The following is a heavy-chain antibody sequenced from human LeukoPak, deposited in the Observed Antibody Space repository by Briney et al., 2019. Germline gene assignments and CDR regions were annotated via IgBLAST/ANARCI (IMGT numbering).Heavy chain of an antibody. V-gene: IGHV4-34*01. D-gene: IGHD3-3*01. Sequence: SETLSLTCAVYGGSFSGYYWSWIRQPPGKGLEWIGEINHSGSTNYNPSLKSRVTISVDTSKNQFSLKLSSVTAADTAVYYCARAQRITIFGVVIMEGAFDIWGQGTMVTVSS. CDR2: INHSGST. CDR1: GGSFSGYY. CDR3: ARAQRITIFGVVIMEGAFDI. J-gene: IGHJ3*02.